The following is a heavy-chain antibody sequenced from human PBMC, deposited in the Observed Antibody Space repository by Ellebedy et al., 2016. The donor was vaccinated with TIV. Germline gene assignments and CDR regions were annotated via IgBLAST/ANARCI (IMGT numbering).Heavy chain of an antibody. CDR1: GFTFSAYW. CDR3: AREGVAGFDY. D-gene: IGHD6-19*01. CDR2: INQDGTDK. V-gene: IGHV3-7*03. J-gene: IGHJ4*02. Sequence: GGSLRLXCAASGFTFSAYWLSWVRQAPGKGLEWVANINQDGTDKGYVDSVKGRFTLSRDNAERSMFLEMNSLRAEDTAFHYCAREGVAGFDYWGQGTLVTVSS.